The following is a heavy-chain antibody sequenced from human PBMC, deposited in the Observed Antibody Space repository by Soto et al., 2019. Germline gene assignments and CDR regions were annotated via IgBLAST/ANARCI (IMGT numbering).Heavy chain of an antibody. J-gene: IGHJ6*02. V-gene: IGHV4-61*01. CDR1: GDSINSVSGDSIRNHY. D-gene: IGHD7-27*01. CDR2: VYYSGAT. CDR3: ARAMVDWGTYYYYYGMEV. Sequence: HVQLQASGPGLVKPSETLSLTCTVSGDSINSVSGDSIRNHYWSWVRQPPGKGLDWIGSVYYSGATNYSPSLKSRVSLSVDASKNQFSLKVRSVSAADTAVYYCARAMVDWGTYYYYYGMEVWGQGTTVTVSS.